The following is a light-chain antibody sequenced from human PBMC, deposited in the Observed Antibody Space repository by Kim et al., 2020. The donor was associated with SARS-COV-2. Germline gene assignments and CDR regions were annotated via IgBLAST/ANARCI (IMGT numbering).Light chain of an antibody. CDR2: GAS. CDR3: QEYESSPWT. V-gene: IGKV3-20*01. J-gene: IGKJ1*01. Sequence: EIVLTQSPGTLSLSPGEIAILSCKASQTISADYLAWYQQKPGQAPRLLIFGASTRATDSPDRFSGSGSGTDFTLTISRLEPEDFAVYYCQEYESSPWTFGQGTKVDIK. CDR1: QTISADY.